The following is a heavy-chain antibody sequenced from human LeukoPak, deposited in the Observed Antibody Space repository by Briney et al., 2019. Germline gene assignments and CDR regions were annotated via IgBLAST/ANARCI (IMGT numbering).Heavy chain of an antibody. V-gene: IGHV1-2*02. CDR2: INPNSGGT. D-gene: IGHD3-3*01. CDR3: ARVITHYDFWSGPLGDYYYYYYMDV. J-gene: IGHJ6*03. CDR1: GYTFTGYY. Sequence: ASVKVSCKASGYTFTGYYMHWVRQAPGQGLEWMGWINPNSGGTNYAQKFQGRVTMTRDTSISTAYMELSRLRSDDTAVYYCARVITHYDFWSGPLGDYYYYYYMDVWGKGTTVTVSS.